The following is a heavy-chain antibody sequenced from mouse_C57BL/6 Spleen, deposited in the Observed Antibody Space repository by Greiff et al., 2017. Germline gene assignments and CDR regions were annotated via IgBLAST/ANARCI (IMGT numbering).Heavy chain of an antibody. V-gene: IGHV3-6*01. Sequence: EVKLLESGPGLVKPSQSLSLTCSVTGYSITSGYYWNWIRQFPGNKLEWMGYISYDGSNNYNPSLKNRITITRDTSKNQFFLKLNSVTTEDAATYYCARRYGSSHWYFDVWGKGTTVTVSS. D-gene: IGHD1-1*01. CDR2: ISYDGSN. CDR1: GYSITSGYY. J-gene: IGHJ1*03. CDR3: ARRYGSSHWYFDV.